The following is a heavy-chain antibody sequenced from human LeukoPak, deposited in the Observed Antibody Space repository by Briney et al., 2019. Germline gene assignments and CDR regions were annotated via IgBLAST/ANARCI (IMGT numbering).Heavy chain of an antibody. Sequence: GGSLRLSCAAFGFTFSSYAMHWVRQAPGKGLEYVSAISSNGGSTYYANSVKGRFTISRDNSKNTLYLQMGSLRAEDMAVYYCARDREQLLDYWGQGTLVTVSS. CDR3: ARDREQLLDY. J-gene: IGHJ4*02. V-gene: IGHV3-64*01. D-gene: IGHD6-6*01. CDR1: GFTFSSYA. CDR2: ISSNGGST.